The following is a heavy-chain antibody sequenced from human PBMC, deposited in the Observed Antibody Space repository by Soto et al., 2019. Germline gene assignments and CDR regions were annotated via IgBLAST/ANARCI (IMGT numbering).Heavy chain of an antibody. CDR2: IDPSDSQT. CDR1: GNSFAGYL. D-gene: IGHD3-22*01. J-gene: IGHJ4*02. CDR3: ARQIYDSDTGPNFQYYFDS. Sequence: DSRNGSCQGSGNSFAGYLITWVLQKPGKGLEWMGRIDPSDSQTYYSPSFRGHVTISVTKSITTVFLQWSSLRASDTAMYYCARQIYDSDTGPNFQYYFDSWGQGTPVTV. V-gene: IGHV5-10-1*01.